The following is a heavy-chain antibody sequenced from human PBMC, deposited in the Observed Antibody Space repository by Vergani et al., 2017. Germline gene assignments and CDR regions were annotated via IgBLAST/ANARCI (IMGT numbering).Heavy chain of an antibody. CDR3: ARGNYYVPGTYDDP. J-gene: IGHJ5*02. V-gene: IGHV3-66*02. D-gene: IGHD3-10*01. CDR1: GSTVSGNY. Sequence: ELQLVESGGGLVQPGGSLRLSCAASGSTVSGNYMTWVRQAPGKGLEWVSHIYSGDEKYYADSVKGRVTTSRDTSKNTLHLQINNLRVEDTAVYYCARGNYYVPGTYDDPWGQGTLVTVSS. CDR2: IYSGDEK.